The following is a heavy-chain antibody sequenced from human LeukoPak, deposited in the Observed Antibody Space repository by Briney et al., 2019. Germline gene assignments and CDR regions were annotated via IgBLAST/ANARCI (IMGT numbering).Heavy chain of an antibody. CDR3: AREGIVGALDSYFDY. CDR2: INPNSGGT. D-gene: IGHD1-26*01. Sequence: ASVKVSCKASGYTFTGYYMHWVRQAPGQGLEWMGWINPNSGGTNYAQKFQGRVTMTRDTSISTAYMELSRLRSDDTAVYYCAREGIVGALDSYFDYWGQGTLVTVSS. CDR1: GYTFTGYY. V-gene: IGHV1-2*02. J-gene: IGHJ4*02.